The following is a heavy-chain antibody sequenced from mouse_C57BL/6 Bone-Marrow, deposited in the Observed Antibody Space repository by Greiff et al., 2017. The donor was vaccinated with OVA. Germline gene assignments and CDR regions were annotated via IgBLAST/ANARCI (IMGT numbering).Heavy chain of an antibody. D-gene: IGHD1-1*01. CDR2: ISSGSSTI. CDR3: ARPTVVATPGAY. V-gene: IGHV5-17*01. J-gene: IGHJ3*01. Sequence: EVQGVESGGGLVKPGGSLKLSCAASGFTFSDYGMHWVRQAPEKGLEWVAYISSGSSTIYYADTVKGRFTISRDNAKNTLFLQMTSLRSEDTAMYYCARPTVVATPGAYWGQGTLVTVSA. CDR1: GFTFSDYG.